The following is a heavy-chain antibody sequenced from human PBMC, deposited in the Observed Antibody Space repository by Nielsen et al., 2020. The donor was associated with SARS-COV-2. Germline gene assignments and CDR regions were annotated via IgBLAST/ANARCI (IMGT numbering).Heavy chain of an antibody. CDR3: SSPTVAF. Sequence: GESLKISCVASGFTFSGSAMHWVRQASGKGLEWLGRIRSYANEYATAYAASVEGRFTVSRDDSKNTAYLQMNSLKSEDTAVYYCSSPTVAFWGQGTLVTVCS. V-gene: IGHV3-73*01. CDR1: GFTFSGSA. J-gene: IGHJ4*02. CDR2: IRSYANEYAT. D-gene: IGHD4-23*01.